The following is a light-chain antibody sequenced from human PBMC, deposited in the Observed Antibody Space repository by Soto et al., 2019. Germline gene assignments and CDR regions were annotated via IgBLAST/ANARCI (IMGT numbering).Light chain of an antibody. CDR3: QKCNTAPLT. CDR2: SAS. Sequence: DIQMTQSPSSLSASVGDRVTITCRASQDISVYLAWYQQKPGKVPKLLIYSASTLQSGVPSRFSGSGSGTHFTLTISILQPEDVAPYCCQKCNTAPLTFGRGTRLEI. V-gene: IGKV1-27*01. J-gene: IGKJ5*01. CDR1: QDISVY.